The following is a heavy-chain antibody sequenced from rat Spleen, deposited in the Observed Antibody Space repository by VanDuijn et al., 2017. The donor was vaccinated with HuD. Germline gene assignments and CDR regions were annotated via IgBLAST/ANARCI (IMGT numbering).Heavy chain of an antibody. CDR3: TGMYTTDWYFDF. CDR1: GFTFNNYD. D-gene: IGHD1-6*01. J-gene: IGHJ1*01. V-gene: IGHV5-27*01. CDR2: ISPSGGGT. Sequence: EVQLVESGGGLVQSGRSLKLSCAASGFTFNNYDMAWVRQTPTKGLEWVASISPSGGGTYYRDSVKGRFTVSRDNARGTQYLQMDSLRSEDTATYYCTGMYTTDWYFDFWGPGTMVTVSS.